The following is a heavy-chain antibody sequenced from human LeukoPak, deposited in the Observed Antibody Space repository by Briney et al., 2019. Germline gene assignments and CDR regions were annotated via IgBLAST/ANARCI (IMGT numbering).Heavy chain of an antibody. CDR2: MKEDGREI. CDR1: GFPFNVQT. J-gene: IGHJ4*02. D-gene: IGHD1-26*01. V-gene: IGHV3-7*01. Sequence: GSLRLSCAASGFPFNVQTMSWVRQAPGKGLDWVASMKEDGREIYYVDSAKGRFTISRDNPKNSLYLQMNYLRVEDTAVYYCVRGGATRGRFENWGQGTLVTVSS. CDR3: VRGGATRGRFEN.